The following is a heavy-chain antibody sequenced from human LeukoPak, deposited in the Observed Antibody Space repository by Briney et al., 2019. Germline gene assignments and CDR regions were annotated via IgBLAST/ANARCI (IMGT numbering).Heavy chain of an antibody. CDR3: AREGYFVDIDYFDY. Sequence: GGSLRLSCAASGFPFSDYYMSWIRQAPGKGLEWVSYISSSGNTKYYADSVKGRFTISRDNAKNSLYLQMNSLRAEDTAVYYCAREGYFVDIDYFDYWGQGTLVTVSS. CDR2: ISSSGNTK. V-gene: IGHV3-11*04. CDR1: GFPFSDYY. J-gene: IGHJ4*02. D-gene: IGHD5-12*01.